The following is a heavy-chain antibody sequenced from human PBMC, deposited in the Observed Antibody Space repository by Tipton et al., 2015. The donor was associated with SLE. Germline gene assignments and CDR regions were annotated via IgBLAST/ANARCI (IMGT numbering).Heavy chain of an antibody. CDR1: GGSFSGYY. V-gene: IGHV4-34*01. Sequence: TLSLTCAVYGGSFSGYYWSWIRQPPGKGLEWIGEINHSGSTNYNPSLKSRVTISVDTSKNQFSLKLGSVTAADTAVYYCASPSGSIGYWGQGTLVTVSS. D-gene: IGHD1-26*01. CDR3: ASPSGSIGY. J-gene: IGHJ4*02. CDR2: INHSGST.